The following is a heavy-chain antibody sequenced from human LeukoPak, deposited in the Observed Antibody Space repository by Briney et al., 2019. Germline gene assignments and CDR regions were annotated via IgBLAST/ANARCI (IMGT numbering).Heavy chain of an antibody. CDR3: ARVHYCSSTSCYYFDY. CDR2: IYYSGST. D-gene: IGHD2-2*01. V-gene: IGHV4-30-4*08. J-gene: IGHJ4*02. Sequence: SETLSLTCTVSGGSISSSSYYWGWIRQPPGKGLEWIGYIYYSGSTYYNPSLKSRVTISVDTSKNQFSLKLSSVTAADTAVYYCARVHYCSSTSCYYFDYWGQGTLVTVSS. CDR1: GGSISSSSYY.